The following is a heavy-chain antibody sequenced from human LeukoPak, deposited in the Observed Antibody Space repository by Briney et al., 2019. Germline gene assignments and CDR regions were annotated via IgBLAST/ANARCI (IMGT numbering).Heavy chain of an antibody. J-gene: IGHJ4*02. D-gene: IGHD3-3*01. CDR2: IYTSGST. V-gene: IGHV4-61*02. CDR3: AGGSYYDFWSGYHY. Sequence: SQTLSLTCTVSGGSISSGSYYWSLLRQPAGKGLEWIGRIYTSGSTNYNPSLKSRVTISVDTSKNQFSRNLSSVTAADTAVYYCAGGSYYDFWSGYHYWGQGTLVTVSS. CDR1: GGSISSGSYY.